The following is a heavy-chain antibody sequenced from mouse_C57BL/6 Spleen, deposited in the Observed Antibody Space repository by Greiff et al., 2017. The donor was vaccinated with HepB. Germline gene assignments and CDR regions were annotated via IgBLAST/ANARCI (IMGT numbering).Heavy chain of an antibody. CDR1: GYTFTSYW. CDR2: INPSNGGT. Sequence: QVQLQQPGTELVKPGASVKLSCKASGYTFTSYWMHWVKQRPGQGLEWIGNINPSNGGTNYNEKFKSKATLTVDKSSSTAYMQLSSLTSEDSAVYYGARRGGTTVVAKYYFDYWGQGTTLTVSS. CDR3: ARRGGTTVVAKYYFDY. V-gene: IGHV1-53*01. D-gene: IGHD1-1*01. J-gene: IGHJ2*01.